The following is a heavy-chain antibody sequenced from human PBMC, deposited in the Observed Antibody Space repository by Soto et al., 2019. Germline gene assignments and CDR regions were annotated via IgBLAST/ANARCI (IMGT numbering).Heavy chain of an antibody. Sequence: EVQLVESGGGLIQRGGSLRLSCAASGFTLSTYSLNWVRQAPRKGLEWLSYISGSSNIIYYADSVKGRFTISRDNAKNSLYLQRNSLRDEDTAVYFCARGFDLQYGMDVWGQGTTVTVSS. CDR3: ARGFDLQYGMDV. CDR1: GFTLSTYS. CDR2: ISGSSNII. D-gene: IGHD3-10*01. V-gene: IGHV3-48*02. J-gene: IGHJ6*02.